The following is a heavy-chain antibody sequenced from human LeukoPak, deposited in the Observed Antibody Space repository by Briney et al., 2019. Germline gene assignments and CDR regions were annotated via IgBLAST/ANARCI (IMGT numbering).Heavy chain of an antibody. Sequence: SETLSLTCTVSGGSISSGSCYWSWIRQPPGKGLEWIGSIYYSGSTNYNPSLKSRVTISVDTSKNQFSLKLSSVTAADTAVYYCASSGRLAGFDYWGQGTLVTVSS. CDR3: ASSGRLAGFDY. J-gene: IGHJ4*02. D-gene: IGHD6-13*01. CDR2: IYYSGST. V-gene: IGHV4-39*07. CDR1: GGSISSGSCY.